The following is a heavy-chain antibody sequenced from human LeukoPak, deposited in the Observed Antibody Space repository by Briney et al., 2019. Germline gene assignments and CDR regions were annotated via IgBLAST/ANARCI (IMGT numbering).Heavy chain of an antibody. D-gene: IGHD3-3*01. CDR3: ARAKLWSGYYPHSLDY. Sequence: SGGSLRLSCAASGFTFSSYAMSWVRQAPGKGLEWVSAISGSGGSTYYADSVKGRFTISRDNSKNTLYLQMNSLRAEDTAVYYCARAKLWSGYYPHSLDYWGQGTLVTVSS. J-gene: IGHJ4*02. V-gene: IGHV3-23*01. CDR1: GFTFSSYA. CDR2: ISGSGGST.